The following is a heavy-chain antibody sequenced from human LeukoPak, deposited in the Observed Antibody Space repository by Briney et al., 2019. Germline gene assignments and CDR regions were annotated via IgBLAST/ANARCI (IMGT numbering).Heavy chain of an antibody. CDR2: IYYSGST. J-gene: IGHJ1*01. CDR3: ARMDRDGYNWDFQH. D-gene: IGHD5-24*01. CDR1: GGSISSGGYY. Sequence: PSHTLSLTCTVSGGSISSGGYYRSCIRQHPGKGLEWMGYIYYSGSTYYNPSLKSRVTISVDTSKNQFSLKLSSVTAADTAVYYCARMDRDGYNWDFQHWGQGTLVTVSS. V-gene: IGHV4-31*03.